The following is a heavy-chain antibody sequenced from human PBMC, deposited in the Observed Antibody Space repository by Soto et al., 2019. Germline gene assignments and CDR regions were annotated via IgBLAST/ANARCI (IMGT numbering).Heavy chain of an antibody. CDR3: ARHGSF. J-gene: IGHJ1*01. CDR1: GVSISGTSYY. Sequence: QLQLQESGPGLVKPSETLSLTCTVSGVSISGTSYYWGWIRQTPAKGLEWIGTIYYSGETFYNPSLKSRVTISIDTSKNHFSLNLTSVTAADTAIYYRARHGSFWGQGALVTVSS. D-gene: IGHD3-16*02. CDR2: IYYSGET. V-gene: IGHV4-39*01.